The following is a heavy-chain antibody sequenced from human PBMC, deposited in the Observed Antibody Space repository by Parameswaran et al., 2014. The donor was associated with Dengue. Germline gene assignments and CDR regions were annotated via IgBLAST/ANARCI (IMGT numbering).Heavy chain of an antibody. J-gene: IGHJ6*02. Sequence: QMPGKGLEWIGYIYYSGSTYYNPSLKSRVTISVDTFKNQFSLKLSSVTAADTAVYYCARVFNGNYYYGMDVWGQGTTVTVSS. CDR2: IYYSGST. CDR3: ARVFNGNYYYGMDV. D-gene: IGHD3-3*01. V-gene: IGHV4-30-4*01.